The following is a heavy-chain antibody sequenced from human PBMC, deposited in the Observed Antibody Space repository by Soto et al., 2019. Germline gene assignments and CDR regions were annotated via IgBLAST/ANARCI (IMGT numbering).Heavy chain of an antibody. CDR1: GGSIRSYC. J-gene: IGHJ4*02. CDR3: ARRYGYSFDY. V-gene: IGHV4-59*01. D-gene: IGHD5-18*01. Sequence: PSETLSLTCTVSGGSIRSYCWSWIRQPPGKGLEWIGYIYYSGSTNYNPSPKSRVTISVDTSKNQFSLKLSSVTAADTAVYYCARRYGYSFDYWGQGTLVTVSS. CDR2: IYYSGST.